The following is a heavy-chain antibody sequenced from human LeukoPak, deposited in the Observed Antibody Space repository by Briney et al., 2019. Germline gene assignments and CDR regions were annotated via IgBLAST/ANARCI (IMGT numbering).Heavy chain of an antibody. D-gene: IGHD6-19*01. V-gene: IGHV1-2*02. CDR3: ARWGDSSGWYGGGFDP. Sequence: ASVKVSCKASGYTFTGYYMHWARQAPGQGLEWMGWINPNSGGTNYAQKFQGRVTMTRDTSISTAYMELSRLRSDDTAVYYCARWGDSSGWYGGGFDPWGQGTLVTVSS. J-gene: IGHJ5*02. CDR1: GYTFTGYY. CDR2: INPNSGGT.